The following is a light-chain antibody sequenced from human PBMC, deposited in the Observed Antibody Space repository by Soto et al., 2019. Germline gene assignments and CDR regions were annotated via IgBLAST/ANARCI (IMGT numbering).Light chain of an antibody. CDR2: EAS. V-gene: IGKV3-11*01. CDR1: QSVSSY. J-gene: IGKJ5*01. CDR3: QQRDSWPLA. Sequence: EIVLTQSPATLSLSPGERATLSCRASQSVSSYLAWYQQKPGQAPRLLIYEASNRATGIPARFSGSGSGTDFTLTISSLEPEDFAVYYCQQRDSWPLAFGQGTRLE.